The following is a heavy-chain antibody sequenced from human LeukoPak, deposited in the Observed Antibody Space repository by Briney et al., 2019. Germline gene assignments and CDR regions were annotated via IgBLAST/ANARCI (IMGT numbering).Heavy chain of an antibody. D-gene: IGHD1/OR15-1a*01. J-gene: IGHJ4*02. CDR3: ARKPIINNAWYYFDY. CDR1: GGSISSSSYY. CDR2: IYYSGST. Sequence: SETLSLTCTVSGGSISSSSYYWGWIRQPPGKGLEWIGSIYYSGSTYYNPSLKSRVTISVDTSKNQFSLKLSSVTAADTAVYYCARKPIINNAWYYFDYWGQGILVAVSS. V-gene: IGHV4-39*07.